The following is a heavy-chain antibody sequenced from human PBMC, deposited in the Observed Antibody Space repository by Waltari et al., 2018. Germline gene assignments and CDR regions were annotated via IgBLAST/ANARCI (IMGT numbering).Heavy chain of an antibody. D-gene: IGHD1-26*01. V-gene: IGHV4-59*01. CDR2: IYYSGST. Sequence: QVQLQESGPGLVKPSETLSLTCPVSVGSISSYSWSWIRQPPGKGLEWIGYIYYSGSTNYNPSLKSRVTISVDTSKNQFSLKLSSVTAADTAVYYCARGSKRIVGATAIDYWGQGTLVTVSS. CDR3: ARGSKRIVGATAIDY. J-gene: IGHJ4*02. CDR1: VGSISSYS.